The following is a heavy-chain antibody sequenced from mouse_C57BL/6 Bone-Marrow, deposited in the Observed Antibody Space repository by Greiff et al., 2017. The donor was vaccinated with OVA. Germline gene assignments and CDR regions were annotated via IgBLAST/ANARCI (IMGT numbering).Heavy chain of an antibody. J-gene: IGHJ4*01. CDR3: AILLRSPDAMDY. CDR1: GYTFTTYP. Sequence: VMLVESGAELVKPGASVKMSCKASGYTFTTYPIEWMKQNHGKSLEWIGNFHPYNDDTKYNEKFKGKATLTVEKSSSTVYLELSRLTSDDSAVYYCAILLRSPDAMDYWGQGTSVTVSS. V-gene: IGHV1-47*01. CDR2: FHPYNDDT. D-gene: IGHD1-1*01.